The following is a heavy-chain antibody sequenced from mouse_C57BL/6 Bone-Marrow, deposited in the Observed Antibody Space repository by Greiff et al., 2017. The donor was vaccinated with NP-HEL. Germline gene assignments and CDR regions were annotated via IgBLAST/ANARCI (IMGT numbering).Heavy chain of an antibody. D-gene: IGHD5-5*01. CDR2: ISSGSSTI. Sequence: EVNLVESGGGLVKPGGSLKLSCAASGFTFSDYGMHWVRQAPEKGLEWVAYISSGSSTIYYADTVKGRFTISRDNAKNTLFLQMTSLRSEDTAMYYCARRDYLWFAYWGQGTLVTVSA. J-gene: IGHJ3*01. V-gene: IGHV5-17*01. CDR1: GFTFSDYG. CDR3: ARRDYLWFAY.